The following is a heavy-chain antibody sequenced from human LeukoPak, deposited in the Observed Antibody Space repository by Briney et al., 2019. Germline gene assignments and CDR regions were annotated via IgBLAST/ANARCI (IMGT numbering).Heavy chain of an antibody. CDR3: ARGRDPY. CDR2: INHSGST. D-gene: IGHD5-24*01. V-gene: IGHV4-34*01. CDR1: GGSFSGYY. J-gene: IGHJ4*02. Sequence: SETLSLTCAVYGGSFSGYYWTWIRQPPGRGLEWIGEINHSGSTNYNPSLKSRVTISVDTSKSQFSLKLISVTAADTAMYYCARGRDPYWGQGTLVTVSS.